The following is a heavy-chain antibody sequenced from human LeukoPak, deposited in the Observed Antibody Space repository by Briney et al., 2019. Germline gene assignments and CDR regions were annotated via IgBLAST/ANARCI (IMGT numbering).Heavy chain of an antibody. CDR3: ARDLSGVAGYTYGRGIDY. CDR2: FSRGDTYI. J-gene: IGHJ4*02. CDR1: GFTFSNYN. Sequence: GGSLRLSCAASGFTFSNYNMNWVRQAPGKGLEWVSSFSRGDTYIHYADSVKGRFTISRDNAKTSLYLQMNSLRAEDTAVYYCARDLSGVAGYTYGRGIDYWGQGTLVTVSS. D-gene: IGHD5-18*01. V-gene: IGHV3-21*01.